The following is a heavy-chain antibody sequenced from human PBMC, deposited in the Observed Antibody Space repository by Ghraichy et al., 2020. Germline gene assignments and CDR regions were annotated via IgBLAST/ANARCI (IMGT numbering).Heavy chain of an antibody. J-gene: IGHJ4*02. V-gene: IGHV3-7*01. CDR1: GFTFSSNW. D-gene: IGHD2-2*01. CDR3: AREKPAAASIIDY. CDR2: IKVDGSDK. Sequence: GGSLRLSCAASGFTFSSNWMSWVRQAPGKGLEWVANIKVDGSDKYYVDSVKGRFTISRDNAKNSLYLQMNSLRAEDTAVYYCAREKPAAASIIDYWGQGTLVVVSS.